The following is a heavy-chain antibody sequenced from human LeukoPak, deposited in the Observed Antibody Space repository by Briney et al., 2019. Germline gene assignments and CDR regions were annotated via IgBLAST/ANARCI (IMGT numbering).Heavy chain of an antibody. CDR3: AREGSSIKEFDP. Sequence: GGSLRLSCAASGFTFDDYAMHWVRQAPGKGLEWVSGISWNSGSIGYADSVKGRFTISRDNAKNSLYLQMNSLRAEDTAVYYCAREGSSIKEFDPWGQGTLVTVSS. J-gene: IGHJ5*02. V-gene: IGHV3-9*01. CDR1: GFTFDDYA. CDR2: ISWNSGSI.